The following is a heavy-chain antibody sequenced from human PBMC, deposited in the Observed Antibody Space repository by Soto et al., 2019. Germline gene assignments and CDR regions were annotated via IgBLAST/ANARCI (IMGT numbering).Heavy chain of an antibody. Sequence: GGSLRRSCAASGFTFKDFAMSWVRRAPGRGLEWVSGISVSGVSTYYAASVKGRFTISRDNSKITVYLQMNSLRDEDTAIYYCARDRTFNFYYGMDVWGQGTTVTVSS. CDR1: GFTFKDFA. CDR3: ARDRTFNFYYGMDV. CDR2: ISVSGVST. J-gene: IGHJ6*02. V-gene: IGHV3-23*01.